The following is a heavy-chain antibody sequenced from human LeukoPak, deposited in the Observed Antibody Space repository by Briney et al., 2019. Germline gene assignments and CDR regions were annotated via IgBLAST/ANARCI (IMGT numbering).Heavy chain of an antibody. V-gene: IGHV3-66*01. D-gene: IGHD2-2*01. Sequence: GGSLRLSCAASGFTVSSNYMSWVRQAPGKGLEWVSVIYSGGSTYYADSVKGRFTISRGNSKNTLYLQMNSLRAEDTAVYYCARVVVPAAIWFDPWGQGTLVTVSS. CDR3: ARVVVPAAIWFDP. J-gene: IGHJ5*02. CDR1: GFTVSSNY. CDR2: IYSGGST.